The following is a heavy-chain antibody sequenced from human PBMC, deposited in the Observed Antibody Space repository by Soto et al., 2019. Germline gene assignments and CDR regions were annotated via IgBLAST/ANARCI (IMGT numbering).Heavy chain of an antibody. V-gene: IGHV1-18*01. D-gene: IGHD3-22*01. CDR2: ISAYNGNT. CDR1: GYAFTSYG. Sequence: ASVKVSCKASGYAFTSYGISWVRQAPGQGLEWMGWISAYNGNTNYAQKLQGRVTMTSDTSTSTAYMELRSLRSDDTAVYYCARIERHYYDRSKHSTWGQGTLVTVSS. CDR3: ARIERHYYDRSKHST. J-gene: IGHJ5*02.